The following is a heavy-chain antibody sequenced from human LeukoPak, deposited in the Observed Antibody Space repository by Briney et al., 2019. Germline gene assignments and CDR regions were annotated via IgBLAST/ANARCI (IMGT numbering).Heavy chain of an antibody. J-gene: IGHJ4*02. D-gene: IGHD3-3*01. V-gene: IGHV3-33*01. CDR1: GFTFSSYG. CDR3: ARDSPLVRITIFGVVTGVLDY. Sequence: PGGSLRLSCAASGFTFSSYGMHWVRQAPGKGLEWVAVIWYDGSNKYYADSVKGRFTISRDNSKNTLYLQMNSLRAEDTAVYYCARDSPLVRITIFGVVTGVLDYWGQGTLVTVSS. CDR2: IWYDGSNK.